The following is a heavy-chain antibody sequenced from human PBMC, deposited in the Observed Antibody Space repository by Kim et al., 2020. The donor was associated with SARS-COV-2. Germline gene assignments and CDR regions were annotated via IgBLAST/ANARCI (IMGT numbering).Heavy chain of an antibody. D-gene: IGHD3-9*01. CDR1: GYTFTSYG. Sequence: ASVKVSCKASGYTFTSYGISWVRQAPGQGLEWMGWISAYNGNTNYAQKLQGRVTMTTDTSTSTAYMELRSLRSDDTAVYYCARVGGKRYFDWLLAYFDYWGQGTLVAVSS. V-gene: IGHV1-18*01. CDR3: ARVGGKRYFDWLLAYFDY. CDR2: ISAYNGNT. J-gene: IGHJ4*02.